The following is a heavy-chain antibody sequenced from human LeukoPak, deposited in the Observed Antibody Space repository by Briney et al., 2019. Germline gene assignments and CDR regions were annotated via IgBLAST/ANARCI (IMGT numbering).Heavy chain of an antibody. CDR1: GGTFSSYA. V-gene: IGHV1-69*04. CDR3: ARGYCSSATCRHFDY. D-gene: IGHD2-2*01. J-gene: IGHJ4*02. Sequence: SVKVSCKASGGTFSSYAISWVRQAPGQGLEWMGRIIPILGIANYAQKFQGRVTITADTSTTTAYMELRSLRSDDTAVYYCARGYCSSATCRHFDYWGQGALVTVSS. CDR2: IIPILGIA.